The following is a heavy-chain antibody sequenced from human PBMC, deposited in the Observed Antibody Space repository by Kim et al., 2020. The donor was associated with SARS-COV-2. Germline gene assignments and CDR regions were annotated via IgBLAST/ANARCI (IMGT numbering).Heavy chain of an antibody. V-gene: IGHV3-9*01. CDR3: AKGYRDFDY. CDR2: GSI. Sequence: GSIGYADSVKGRFTISRDNAKNSLYLQMNSLRAEDTALYYCAKGYRDFDYWGQGTLVTVSS. J-gene: IGHJ4*02. D-gene: IGHD1-1*01.